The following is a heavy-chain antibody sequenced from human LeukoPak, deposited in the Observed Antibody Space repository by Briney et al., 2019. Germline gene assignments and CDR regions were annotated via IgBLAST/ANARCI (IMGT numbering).Heavy chain of an antibody. J-gene: IGHJ4*02. CDR2: ISRSSSYI. Sequence: PGGSLRLSCAASGFTFDDYSMNWVRQAPGKGLEWVSSISRSSSYIYYADSVKGRFTISRDNAKNSLYLQMNSLRAEDTAVYYCVRDYKYYFDTSGYYDTFDYWGQGTLVTVSS. V-gene: IGHV3-21*01. CDR1: GFTFDDYS. CDR3: VRDYKYYFDTSGYYDTFDY. D-gene: IGHD3-22*01.